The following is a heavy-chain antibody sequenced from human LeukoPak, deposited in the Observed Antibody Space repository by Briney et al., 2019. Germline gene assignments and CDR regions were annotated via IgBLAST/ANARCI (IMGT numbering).Heavy chain of an antibody. V-gene: IGHV1-18*01. D-gene: IGHD6-13*01. Sequence: ASVKVSCKASGGTFSSYAISWVRQAPGQGLEWMGWISAYNGNTNYAQKLQGRVTMTTDTSTSTAYMELRSLRSDDTAVYYCAREELLVAAAGTGIDYWGQGTPVTVSS. CDR1: GGTFSSYA. CDR2: ISAYNGNT. J-gene: IGHJ4*02. CDR3: AREELLVAAAGTGIDY.